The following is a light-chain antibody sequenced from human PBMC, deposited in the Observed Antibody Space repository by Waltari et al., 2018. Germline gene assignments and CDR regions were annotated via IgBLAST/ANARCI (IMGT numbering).Light chain of an antibody. CDR2: GNN. CDR1: SLRSYY. J-gene: IGLJ1*01. V-gene: IGLV3-19*01. Sequence: SSELTQDPAVSVALGQTVRITCQGDSLRSYYASWYQQKPGQAPVLVVYGNNNRPSGIPERFSGSSSGNTASLTITGAQVEDEADYYCDSWDSSGTRNNIFGAGTRLTVL. CDR3: DSWDSSGTRNNI.